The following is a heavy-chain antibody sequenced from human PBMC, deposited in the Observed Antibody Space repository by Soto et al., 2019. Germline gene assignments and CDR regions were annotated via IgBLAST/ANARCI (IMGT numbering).Heavy chain of an antibody. CDR3: ARQYGYNYGHIEH. J-gene: IGHJ4*02. CDR2: IYYNGVA. Sequence: PSETLSLTCTVSGGSISRIGYYWGWVRQPPGKGLEWIGSIYYNGVAHYSPSLETRLTISVDTSKNHFSLKLNSVTAADAAIYYCARQYGYNYGHIEHWGQGTVVTAPQ. D-gene: IGHD5-18*01. V-gene: IGHV4-39*01. CDR1: GGSISRIGYY.